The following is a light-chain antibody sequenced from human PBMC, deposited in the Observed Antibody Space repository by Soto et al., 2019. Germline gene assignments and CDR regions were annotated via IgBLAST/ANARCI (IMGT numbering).Light chain of an antibody. CDR3: QQYGSSRWT. CDR1: QSVSSSY. V-gene: IGKV3-20*01. CDR2: GAS. Sequence: EIVLTQSPGTLSLSPGERATLSCRASQSVSSSYLAWYQQKPGKAPRLLIYGASSRATGIPDRFSGSGSGTDSTLTISRLEPEDFAVYYCQQYGSSRWTFGQGTKVEIK. J-gene: IGKJ1*01.